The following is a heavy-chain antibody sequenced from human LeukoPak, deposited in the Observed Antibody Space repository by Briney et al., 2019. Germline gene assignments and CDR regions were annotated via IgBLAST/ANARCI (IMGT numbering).Heavy chain of an antibody. V-gene: IGHV3-23*01. CDR2: ISGSGGST. D-gene: IGHD1-7*01. J-gene: IGHJ5*02. Sequence: GGSLRLSCAASGFTFSSYAMSWVRPAPGKGLDWVSAISGSGGSTYYADSVKGRFTISRDNSKNTLYLQMNSLRAEDTAVYYCAKGPRTVELRWFDPWGQGTLVTVSS. CDR1: GFTFSSYA. CDR3: AKGPRTVELRWFDP.